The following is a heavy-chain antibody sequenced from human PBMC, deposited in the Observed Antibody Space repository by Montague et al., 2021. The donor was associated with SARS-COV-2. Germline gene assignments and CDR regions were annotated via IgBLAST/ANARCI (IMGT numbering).Heavy chain of an antibody. J-gene: IGHJ4*01. Sequence: NNYAVSVKSRITINPDTSNNQNSLQLNSVTPEDTAVYYCARTSASSDYWGQGTRVTVSS. CDR3: ARTSASSDY. D-gene: IGHD1-26*01. CDR2: N. V-gene: IGHV6-1*01.